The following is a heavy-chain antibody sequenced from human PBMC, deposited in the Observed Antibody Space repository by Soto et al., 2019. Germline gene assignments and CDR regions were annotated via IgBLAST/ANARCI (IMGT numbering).Heavy chain of an antibody. J-gene: IGHJ3*01. CDR2: IKQDGGEK. CDR1: GFTLSSYW. Sequence: EVQLVESGGGLVQPGGSLRLSCAASGFTLSSYWMSWVRQVPGKGLEWVANIKQDGGEKFYVGSVRGRFTISRDNAKDSLSLQMNNLRAEDKSLYYCARDPSGSDSGNYAAFDVWGQGTMVTVSS. D-gene: IGHD3-10*01. CDR3: ARDPSGSDSGNYAAFDV. V-gene: IGHV3-7*01.